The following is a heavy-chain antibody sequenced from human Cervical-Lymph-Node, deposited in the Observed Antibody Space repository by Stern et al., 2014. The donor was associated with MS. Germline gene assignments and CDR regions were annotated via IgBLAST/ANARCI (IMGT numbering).Heavy chain of an antibody. CDR1: GGSVSSGTYS. J-gene: IGHJ5*01. CDR2: IHARGRT. Sequence: QLQLLESGPGLVRPSQTLSLTCTVSGGSVSSGTYSWTWIRQPAGTVLEWIGRIHARGRTNLNPSLQSRVTLSVDMSKNPFSLTRRLVTAADTAVYYCARERRYDILTGYYFDSLDSWGQGTLVTVSS. D-gene: IGHD3-9*01. V-gene: IGHV4-61*02. CDR3: ARERRYDILTGYYFDSLDS.